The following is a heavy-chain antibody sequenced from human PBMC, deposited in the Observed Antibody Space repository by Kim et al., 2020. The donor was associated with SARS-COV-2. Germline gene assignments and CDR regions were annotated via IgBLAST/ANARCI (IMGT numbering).Heavy chain of an antibody. CDR2: ISWNSGSI. CDR3: AKSSKGGYSYGPDY. Sequence: GGSLRLSCAASGFTFDDYAMHWVRQAPGKGLEWVSGISWNSGSIGYADSVKGRFTISRDNAKNSLYLQMNSLRAEDTALYYCAKSSKGGYSYGPDYWGQGTLVTVSS. CDR1: GFTFDDYA. J-gene: IGHJ4*02. V-gene: IGHV3-9*01. D-gene: IGHD5-18*01.